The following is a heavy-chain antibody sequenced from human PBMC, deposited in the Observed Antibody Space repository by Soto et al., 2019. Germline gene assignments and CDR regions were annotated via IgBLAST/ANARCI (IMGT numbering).Heavy chain of an antibody. CDR3: ARELYARGSSDY. V-gene: IGHV3-30-3*01. CDR2: ISYDGNNK. D-gene: IGHD1-26*01. CDR1: GFTLSSYV. Sequence: QVQLVESGGGVVQPGRSLRLSCAASGFTLSSYVMHWVRQAPGKGLEWVAVISYDGNNKYYADSVKGRFTISRDNSKNTLYLHMNRLRADAAAVYLCARELYARGSSDYWGQGTLGTVFS. J-gene: IGHJ4*02.